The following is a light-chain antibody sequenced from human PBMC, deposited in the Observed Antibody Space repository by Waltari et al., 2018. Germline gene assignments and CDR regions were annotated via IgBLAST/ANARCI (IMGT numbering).Light chain of an antibody. CDR2: EDN. CDR3: QSYDSSNNV. CDR1: SGSIASDY. Sequence: NFILTQPHSVSESPGKTVTISCTRSSGSIASDYVQWYQQRPGSAPTTVIYEDNQRPSGVPDRFSGSIDSSSNSASLTISGLKTEDEADYYCQSYDSSNNVFGSGTKVTVL. J-gene: IGLJ6*01. V-gene: IGLV6-57*03.